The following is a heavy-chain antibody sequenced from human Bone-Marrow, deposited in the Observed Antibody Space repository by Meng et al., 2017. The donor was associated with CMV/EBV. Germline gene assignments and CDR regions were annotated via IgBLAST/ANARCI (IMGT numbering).Heavy chain of an antibody. CDR1: GYTFTSYG. CDR2: ISAYNGNT. Sequence: ASVKVSCKASGYTFTSYGISWVRQAPGQGLEWMGWISAYNGNTNYAQKLQGRVTMTTDTSTSTAYMELRSLRSDDTAVYYCARGGGIRFLEWLPRGLLDYWGQGTLVTVSS. CDR3: ARGGGIRFLEWLPRGLLDY. V-gene: IGHV1-18*01. D-gene: IGHD3-3*01. J-gene: IGHJ4*02.